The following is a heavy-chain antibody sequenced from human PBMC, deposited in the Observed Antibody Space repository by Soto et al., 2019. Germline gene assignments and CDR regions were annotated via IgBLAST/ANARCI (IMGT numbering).Heavy chain of an antibody. CDR2: IIPIFGTA. J-gene: IGHJ3*02. V-gene: IGHV1-69*01. CDR3: ARERRQPLAWGDAFDI. Sequence: QVQLVQSGAEVKKPGSSVKVSCKASGGTFSSYAISWVRQAPGQGLEWMGGIIPIFGTANYAQKFQGRVTITADESTSTAYMELSSLRSEDTGVYYCARERRQPLAWGDAFDIWGQGTMVTVSS. D-gene: IGHD6-13*01. CDR1: GGTFSSYA.